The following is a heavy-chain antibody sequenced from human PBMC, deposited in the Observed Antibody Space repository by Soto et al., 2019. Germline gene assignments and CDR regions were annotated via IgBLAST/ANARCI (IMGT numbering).Heavy chain of an antibody. V-gene: IGHV1-69*13. D-gene: IGHD6-19*01. CDR3: ARRLLEYSSGWYWFDP. CDR2: IIPIFGTA. CDR1: GGTFSSYA. J-gene: IGHJ5*02. Sequence: ASVKVSCKASGGTFSSYAISWVRQAPGQGLEWMGGIIPIFGTANYAQKFQGRVTITADESTSTAYMELSSLRSEDTAVYYCARRLLEYSSGWYWFDPWGQGTLVTVSS.